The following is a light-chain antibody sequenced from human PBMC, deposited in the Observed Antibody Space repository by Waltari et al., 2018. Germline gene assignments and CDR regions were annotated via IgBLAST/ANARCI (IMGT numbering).Light chain of an antibody. CDR2: DVS. J-gene: IGLJ2*01. V-gene: IGLV2-11*01. CDR3: CSYAGYYTVV. CDR1: SSYVGGYNY. Sequence: QSALTQPRSVSGSPGQSVTISCTGTSSYVGGYNYVPWYQQHPGKAPKLMIYDVSKRPSGVPDRFSGSKSGNTASLTISGLQAEDEADYYCCSYAGYYTVVFGGGTKLTVL.